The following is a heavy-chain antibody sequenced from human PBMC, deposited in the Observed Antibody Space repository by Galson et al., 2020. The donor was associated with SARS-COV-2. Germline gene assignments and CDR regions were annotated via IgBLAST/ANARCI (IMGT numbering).Heavy chain of an antibody. D-gene: IGHD3-9*01. CDR3: ATNYDILTGYYRSSPYGMDV. CDR1: GFTFSSYG. J-gene: IGHJ6*02. V-gene: IGHV3-33*01. CDR2: IWYDGSNK. Sequence: GGSLRLSCAGSGFTFSSYGMHWVRQAPGKGLEWVAVIWYDGSNKYYADSVKGRFTISRDNSKNTLYLQMNSLRAEDTAVYYCATNYDILTGYYRSSPYGMDVWGQGTTVTVSS.